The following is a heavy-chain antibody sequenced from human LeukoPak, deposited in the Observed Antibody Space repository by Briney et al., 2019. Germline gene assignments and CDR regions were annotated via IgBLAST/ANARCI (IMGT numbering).Heavy chain of an antibody. CDR3: VRDRYYVPDY. Sequence: GGPLRLSCAASGFTFDDYGMSWVRQALGKGLEWVSGINWNGGSTGYADSVKGRFTISRDNAKNSLYLQMNSLRAEDTAVYYCVRDRYYVPDYWGQGTLVTVSS. V-gene: IGHV3-20*04. CDR2: INWNGGST. D-gene: IGHD3-16*01. CDR1: GFTFDDYG. J-gene: IGHJ4*02.